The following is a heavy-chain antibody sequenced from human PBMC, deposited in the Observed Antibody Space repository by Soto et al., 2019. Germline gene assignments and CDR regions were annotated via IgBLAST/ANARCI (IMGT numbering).Heavy chain of an antibody. CDR2: INSDGSST. Sequence: EVQLVESGGGLVQPGGSLRLSCAASGFTFNSYWMHWVRQAPGKGLVWVSRINSDGSSTTYADSVKGRFTISRDNAKNTLYLQMNSRTAEQTAVYYCARGGGSSSGPFDYLGQGTLVTVSS. CDR3: ARGGGSSSGPFDY. J-gene: IGHJ4*02. D-gene: IGHD5-18*01. CDR1: GFTFNSYW. V-gene: IGHV3-74*01.